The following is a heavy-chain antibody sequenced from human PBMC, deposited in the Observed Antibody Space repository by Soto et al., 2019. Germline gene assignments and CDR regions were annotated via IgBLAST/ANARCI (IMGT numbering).Heavy chain of an antibody. Sequence: GGSLTLSCAASGFTFSNAWMNWVRQAPGKGLEWVGRIKSKTDGGTTDYAAPVKGRFTIPRDDSKNTLYLQMNSLKTEDTAVYYCTRTSSGYDPGDYWGQGTLVTVSS. J-gene: IGHJ4*02. D-gene: IGHD5-12*01. CDR2: IKSKTDGGTT. CDR1: GFTFSNAW. V-gene: IGHV3-15*07. CDR3: TRTSSGYDPGDY.